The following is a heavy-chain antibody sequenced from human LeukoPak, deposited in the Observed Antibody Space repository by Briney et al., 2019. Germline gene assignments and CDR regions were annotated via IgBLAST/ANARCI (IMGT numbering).Heavy chain of an antibody. Sequence: PGGSLRLSCAASGFTFSNAWMSWVRQAPGKGLEWVSSISSTSSYIYYADSVKGRFTISRDNAKNSLYLQMNSLRPEDTAVYYCARDPGYCSSTSCHAHYFDYWGQGTLVTVSS. J-gene: IGHJ4*02. D-gene: IGHD2-2*01. CDR3: ARDPGYCSSTSCHAHYFDY. CDR2: ISSTSSYI. V-gene: IGHV3-21*01. CDR1: GFTFSNAW.